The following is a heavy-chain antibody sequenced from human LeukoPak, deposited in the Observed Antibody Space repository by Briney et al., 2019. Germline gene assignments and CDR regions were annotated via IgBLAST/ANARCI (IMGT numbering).Heavy chain of an antibody. Sequence: PGGSLRLSCAASGFTFSSYAMSWVRQAPGKGLEWVFSGSGGSTYCADSVKGRFTISRDNSKNTLYLQMNSLRAEDTAVYYCAKGSLGYYDSSGYYKTAEYFQHWGQGTLVTVSS. D-gene: IGHD3-22*01. CDR3: AKGSLGYYDSSGYYKTAEYFQH. CDR1: GFTFSSYA. CDR2: SGSGGST. J-gene: IGHJ1*01. V-gene: IGHV3-23*01.